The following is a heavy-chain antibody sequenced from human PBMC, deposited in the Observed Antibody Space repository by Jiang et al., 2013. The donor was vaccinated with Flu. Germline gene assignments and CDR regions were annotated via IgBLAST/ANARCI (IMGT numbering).Heavy chain of an antibody. J-gene: IGHJ3*02. CDR2: ISAYNGNT. CDR3: ARDRSGNRQQKQTRDAFDI. D-gene: IGHD3-10*01. CDR1: GYTFTSYG. V-gene: IGHV1-18*01. Sequence: GAEVKKPGASVKVSCKASGYTFTSYGISWVRQAPGQGLEWMGWISAYNGNTNYAQKLQGRVTMTTDTSTSTAYMELRSLRSDDTAVYYCARDRSGNRQQKQTRDAFDIWGQGTMVTVSS.